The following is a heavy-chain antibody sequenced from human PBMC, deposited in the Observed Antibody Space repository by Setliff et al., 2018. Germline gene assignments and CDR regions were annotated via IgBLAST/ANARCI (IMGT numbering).Heavy chain of an antibody. J-gene: IGHJ4*02. V-gene: IGHV3-23*01. CDR1: GYIFGTYS. CDR3: SKAALDLELDS. D-gene: IGHD1-1*01. Sequence: GSLRLSCVGSGYIFGTYSLTWVRQVPGKGLEWVSAVSGGGDYTYYADSVKGRFTISRDNSKNTVYLHIKSLRADDTAVYFCSKAALDLELDSWGQGTLVTVSS. CDR2: VSGGGDYT.